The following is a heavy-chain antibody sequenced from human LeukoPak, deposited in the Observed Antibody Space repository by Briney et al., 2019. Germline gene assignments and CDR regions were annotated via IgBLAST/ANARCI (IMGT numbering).Heavy chain of an antibody. CDR1: GGSISSYY. CDR2: IYYSGST. CDR3: ARHSLPGYSSSWFDY. Sequence: PSETLSLTCTVSGGSISSYYWSWIRQPPGKGLEWIGYIYYSGSTNYNPSLQSRVTISVDTSKNQFSLKLSSVTAADTAVYYCARHSLPGYSSSWFDYWGQGTLVTVSS. V-gene: IGHV4-59*01. J-gene: IGHJ4*02. D-gene: IGHD6-13*01.